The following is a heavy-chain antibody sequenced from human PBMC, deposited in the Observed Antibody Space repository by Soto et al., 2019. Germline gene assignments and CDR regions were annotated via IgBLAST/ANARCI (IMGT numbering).Heavy chain of an antibody. V-gene: IGHV3-33*01. CDR3: ARDASYYSLWSGYYPSRNGMDV. CDR2: IWYDGSKK. D-gene: IGHD3-3*01. CDR1: GFTFSSFG. Sequence: QVQVVESGGGVVQPGRSLRLSCAASGFTFSSFGMHWVRQAPGKGLVWVSLIWYDGSKKSYGDSVKGRFTISRDNSRNTVYLKMNSLRADDTAVYYCARDASYYSLWSGYYPSRNGMDVWGQGTTVTVSS. J-gene: IGHJ6*02.